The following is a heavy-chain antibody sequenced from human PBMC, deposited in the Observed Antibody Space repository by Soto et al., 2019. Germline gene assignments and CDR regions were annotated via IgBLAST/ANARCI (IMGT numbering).Heavy chain of an antibody. CDR2: IYYSDST. D-gene: IGHD3-22*01. V-gene: IGHV4-59*01. Sequence: SETLSLTCTVSGGSISSYYWSWIRQPPGKGLEWIGYIYYSDSTNYNPSLKSRVIISVDTAKNQFSLSLSSVTAADTAVYYCTGAYYDIDGYTLDPWGQGTSVTVSS. CDR3: TGAYYDIDGYTLDP. J-gene: IGHJ5*02. CDR1: GGSISSYY.